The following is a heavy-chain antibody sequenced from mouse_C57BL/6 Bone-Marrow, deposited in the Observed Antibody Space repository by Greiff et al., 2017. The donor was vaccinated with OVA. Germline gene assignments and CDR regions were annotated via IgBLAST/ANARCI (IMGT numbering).Heavy chain of an antibody. CDR3: AGDEKNYDSSLYYFDY. CDR2: IDPSDSYT. Sequence: QVQLQQPGAELVMPGASVKLSCKASGYTFTSYWMHWVKQRPGQGLEWIGEIDPSDSYTNYNQKFKGKSTLTVDKSSSTAYMQLSSLTSEDSAVYYCAGDEKNYDSSLYYFDYWGQGTTLTVSS. D-gene: IGHD1-1*01. V-gene: IGHV1-69*01. CDR1: GYTFTSYW. J-gene: IGHJ2*01.